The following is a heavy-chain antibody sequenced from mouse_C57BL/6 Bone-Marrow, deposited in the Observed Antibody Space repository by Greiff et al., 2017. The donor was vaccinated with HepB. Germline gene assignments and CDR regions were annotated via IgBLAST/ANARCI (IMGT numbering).Heavy chain of an antibody. CDR2: IHPNSGST. V-gene: IGHV1-64*01. D-gene: IGHD2-4*01. Sequence: QVQLQQPGAELVKPGASVKLSCKASGYTFTSYWMHWVKQRPGQGLEWIGMIHPNSGSTNYNEKFKSKATLTVDKSSSTAYMQLSSLTSEDSAVYYCARRCYYEGYFDVWGTGTTVTVSS. CDR3: ARRCYYEGYFDV. CDR1: GYTFTSYW. J-gene: IGHJ1*03.